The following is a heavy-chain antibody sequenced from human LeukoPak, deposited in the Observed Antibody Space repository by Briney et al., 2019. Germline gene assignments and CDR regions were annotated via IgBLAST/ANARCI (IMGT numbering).Heavy chain of an antibody. Sequence: SETLSLTCAVYGGSFSGYYWSWIRQPPGKGLEWIGEINHSGSTNYNPSLKSRVTISVDTSKNQFSLKLSSVTAADTAVYYCARGTVTINYWGQGTLVTVSS. V-gene: IGHV4-34*01. CDR1: GGSFSGYY. D-gene: IGHD4-17*01. CDR3: ARGTVTINY. J-gene: IGHJ4*02. CDR2: INHSGST.